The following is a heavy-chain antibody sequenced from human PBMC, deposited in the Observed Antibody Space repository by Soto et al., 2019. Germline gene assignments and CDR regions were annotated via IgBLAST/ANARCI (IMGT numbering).Heavy chain of an antibody. CDR2: INPSGGST. Sequence: QVQLVQSGAEGKKPGASVKVSCKASGYTFTSYYMHWVRQAPGQGLEWMGIINPSGGSTSYAQKFQGRVTMTRDTSTSTVYMELSSLRSEDTAVYYCARGGQTAYYYYGMDVWGQGTTVTVSS. V-gene: IGHV1-46*01. J-gene: IGHJ6*02. CDR3: ARGGQTAYYYYGMDV. CDR1: GYTFTSYY.